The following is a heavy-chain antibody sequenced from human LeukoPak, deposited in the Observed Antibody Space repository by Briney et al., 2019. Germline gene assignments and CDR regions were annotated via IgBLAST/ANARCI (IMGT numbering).Heavy chain of an antibody. CDR1: GYTFTSYY. CDR3: ARDQAGSSGSPRWSFDY. V-gene: IGHV1-46*01. J-gene: IGHJ4*02. CDR2: INPSGGST. D-gene: IGHD1-26*01. Sequence: GASVKVSCKASGYTFTSYYMHWVRQAPGQGLEWMGIINPSGGSTSYAQKFQGRVTMTRDTSTSTVYMELSSLRSEDTAVYYCARDQAGSSGSPRWSFDYWGQGTLVTVSS.